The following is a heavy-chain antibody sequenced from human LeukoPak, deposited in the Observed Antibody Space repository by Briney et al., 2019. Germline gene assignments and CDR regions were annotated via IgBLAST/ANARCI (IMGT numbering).Heavy chain of an antibody. CDR3: AKDLLAVAGTNWFDP. CDR1: GFIFNDFW. V-gene: IGHV3-30*18. CDR2: ISYDGSNK. D-gene: IGHD6-19*01. J-gene: IGHJ5*02. Sequence: GGSLRLSCTASGFIFNDFWMSWVRQAPGKGLEWVAVISYDGSNKYYADSVKGRFTISRDNSKNTLYLQMNSLRAEDTAVYYCAKDLLAVAGTNWFDPWGQGTLVTVSS.